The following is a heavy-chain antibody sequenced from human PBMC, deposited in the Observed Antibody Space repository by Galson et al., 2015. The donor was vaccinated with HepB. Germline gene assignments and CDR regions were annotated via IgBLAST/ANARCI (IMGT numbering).Heavy chain of an antibody. CDR1: GFTFSGYA. CDR3: ARLVVPSTSLYMDV. CDR2: AGSVRDT. D-gene: IGHD2-2*01. Sequence: SLRLSCAASGFTFSGYAMCWVRQAPGKGLEWVSTAGSVRDTYYADSVKGRFTASSDDSKNTLYLQMNSLRAEDTALYYCARLVVPSTSLYMDVWGKGTTVTVSS. J-gene: IGHJ6*03. V-gene: IGHV3-23*01.